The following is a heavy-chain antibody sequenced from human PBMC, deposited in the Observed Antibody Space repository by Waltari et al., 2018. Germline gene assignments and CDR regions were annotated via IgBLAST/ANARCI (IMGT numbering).Heavy chain of an antibody. V-gene: IGHV3-23*04. J-gene: IGHJ4*02. Sequence: EVQLVESGGGLVQPAGSLSLPCAASASTFSSHAMRWARQAPGKGLEWVSAISGSGGSTCYADSVKGRFTISRDNSKNTLYLQMNSLRAEDTAVYYCAQLAATLFDYWGQGTLVTVSS. CDR3: AQLAATLFDY. CDR1: ASTFSSHA. D-gene: IGHD6-25*01. CDR2: ISGSGGST.